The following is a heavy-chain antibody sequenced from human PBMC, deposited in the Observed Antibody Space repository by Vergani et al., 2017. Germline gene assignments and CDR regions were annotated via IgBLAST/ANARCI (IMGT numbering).Heavy chain of an antibody. CDR3: AIARYYDILTVPPYAYYGMDV. D-gene: IGHD3-9*01. Sequence: EVQLVESGGGLVQPGGSLRLSCAASGFTFSSYAMHWVRQAPGKGLEYVSAISSNGGSTYYANSVKGRFTISRDNSKNTLYLQMGSLRAEDMAVYYCAIARYYDILTVPPYAYYGMDVWGQGTTVTVSS. V-gene: IGHV3-64*01. J-gene: IGHJ6*02. CDR1: GFTFSSYA. CDR2: ISSNGGST.